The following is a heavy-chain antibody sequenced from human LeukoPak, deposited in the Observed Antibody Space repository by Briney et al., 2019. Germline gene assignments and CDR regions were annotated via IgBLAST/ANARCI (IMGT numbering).Heavy chain of an antibody. CDR3: ARVKGRIAVAGTGVFDY. CDR2: IKEDGSEK. D-gene: IGHD6-19*01. CDR1: GFTFSSCW. J-gene: IGHJ4*02. V-gene: IGHV3-7*01. Sequence: GGSLRLSCAASGFTFSSCWMSWVRQAPGEGLEWVANIKEDGSEKYYVDSVKGRFTISRDNAKNSLYLQMNSLRAEDTAVYYCARVKGRIAVAGTGVFDYWGQGTLVTVSS.